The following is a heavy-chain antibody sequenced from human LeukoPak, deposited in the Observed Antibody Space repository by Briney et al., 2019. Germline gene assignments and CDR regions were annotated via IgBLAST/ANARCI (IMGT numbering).Heavy chain of an antibody. CDR2: IIPIFGTA. CDR1: GGTFSSYA. D-gene: IGHD3-22*01. Sequence: SVKVSCKASGGTFSSYAISWVRQAPGQGLEWMGGIIPIFGTANYAQKFQGRVTITADESTSTAYMELSSLRSEDTAVYYCARRNYYDSSGYYYVPLDYWGQGTLVTVSS. V-gene: IGHV1-69*13. J-gene: IGHJ4*02. CDR3: ARRNYYDSSGYYYVPLDY.